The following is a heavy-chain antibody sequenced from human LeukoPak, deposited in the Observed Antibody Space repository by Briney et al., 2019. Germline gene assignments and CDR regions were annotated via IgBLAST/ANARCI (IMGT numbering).Heavy chain of an antibody. CDR2: MSPNSGDT. J-gene: IGHJ4*02. D-gene: IGHD7-27*01. V-gene: IGHV1-8*01. Sequence: ASVTVSCKASGYTFTIYDFNWVRQATGQRPEWMGWMSPNSGDTGYAQKFQDRVTMTRNTSISTAYMELSSLRSDDTAVYYCARGPPNWGYDYWGPGTLVTVSS. CDR3: ARGPPNWGYDY. CDR1: GYTFTIYD.